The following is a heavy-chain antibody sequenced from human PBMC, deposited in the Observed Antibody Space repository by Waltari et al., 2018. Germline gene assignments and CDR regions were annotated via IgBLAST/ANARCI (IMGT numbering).Heavy chain of an antibody. D-gene: IGHD3-3*01. CDR2: VSSSWST. Sequence: QVQLQESGPGLVKPSETLSLPCTVSVGSVSSGPHHWSWIRQPPGKGLEWIAYVSSSWSTNYNPSLRSRVTISRDTSKNQFSLNLNSVTAADTAVYYCARGTVFGVIILAFDMWGQGTVVTVSS. CDR1: VGSVSSGPHH. V-gene: IGHV4-61*01. CDR3: ARGTVFGVIILAFDM. J-gene: IGHJ3*02.